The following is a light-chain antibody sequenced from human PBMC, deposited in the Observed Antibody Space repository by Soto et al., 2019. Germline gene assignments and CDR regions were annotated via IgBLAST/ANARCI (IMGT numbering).Light chain of an antibody. CDR1: QSVSSY. CDR3: QEGCNWPPLFT. J-gene: IGKJ3*01. Sequence: EIVLTQSPAPLSLSPGARATLSCRASQSVSSYLAWYQQKSVQAPRLLIYDASNRATGIPARFSGSGSVTDFTLTISSLEPEDFAVFYCQEGCNWPPLFTFGPGTMVDIK. V-gene: IGKV3-11*01. CDR2: DAS.